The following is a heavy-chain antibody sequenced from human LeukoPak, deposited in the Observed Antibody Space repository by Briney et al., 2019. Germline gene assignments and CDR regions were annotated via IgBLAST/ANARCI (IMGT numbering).Heavy chain of an antibody. V-gene: IGHV3-48*03. J-gene: IGHJ4*02. D-gene: IGHD3-10*01. CDR1: GFTFSSYE. CDR3: ARGKYYGSWSYYSPVDY. CDR2: ISSSGSTI. Sequence: GGSLRLSCAASGFTFSSYEMNWVRQAPGKGLEWVSYISSSGSTIYYADSVKGRFTISRDNAKNSLYLQMNSLRAEDTAVYYCARGKYYGSWSYYSPVDYWGQGTLVTVSS.